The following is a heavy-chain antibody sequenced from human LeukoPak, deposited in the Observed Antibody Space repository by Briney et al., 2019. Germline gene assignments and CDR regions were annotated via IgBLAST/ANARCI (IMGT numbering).Heavy chain of an antibody. CDR1: GYTFTSYY. CDR2: INPSGGST. D-gene: IGHD3-3*01. J-gene: IGHJ6*03. V-gene: IGHV1-46*01. CDR3: ARDPADFWSGYYSDYYYMDV. Sequence: GASVKVSCKASGYTFTSYYMHWVRQAPGQGLEWMGIINPSGGSTSYAQKFQGRVTMTRDMSTNTVYMELSSLRSEDPAVYYCARDPADFWSGYYSDYYYMDVWGKGTTVTVSS.